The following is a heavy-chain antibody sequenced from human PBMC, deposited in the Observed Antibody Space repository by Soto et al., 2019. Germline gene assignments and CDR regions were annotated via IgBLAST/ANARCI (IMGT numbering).Heavy chain of an antibody. CDR3: ARDPGYGTKLDYYYGMDV. CDR1: GFTFSSYG. D-gene: IGHD5-12*01. Sequence: SLRLSWSASGFTFSSYGMHWVGQAPGKWLEWVAVIWYDGSNKYYADSVKGRFTISRDNSKNTLYLQMNSLRAEDTAVYYCARDPGYGTKLDYYYGMDVWGQGTTVTVSS. V-gene: IGHV3-33*01. CDR2: IWYDGSNK. J-gene: IGHJ6*02.